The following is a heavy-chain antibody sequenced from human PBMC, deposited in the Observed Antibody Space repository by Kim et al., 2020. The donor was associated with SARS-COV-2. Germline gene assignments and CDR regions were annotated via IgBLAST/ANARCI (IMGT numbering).Heavy chain of an antibody. V-gene: IGHV1-69*13. CDR1: GGTFSSYA. J-gene: IGHJ3*02. CDR2: IIPIFGTA. CDR3: ARESASNTIFGVVNGRAFDI. Sequence: SVKVSCKASGGTFSSYAISWVRQAPGQGLEWMGGIIPIFGTANYAQKFQGRVTITADESTSTAYMELSSLRSEDTAVYYCARESASNTIFGVVNGRAFDIWGQGTMVTVSS. D-gene: IGHD3-3*01.